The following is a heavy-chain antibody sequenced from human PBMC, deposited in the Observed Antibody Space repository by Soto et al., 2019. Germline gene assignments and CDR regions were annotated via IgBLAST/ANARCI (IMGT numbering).Heavy chain of an antibody. V-gene: IGHV3-20*01. J-gene: IGHJ6*03. Sequence: GGSLRLSCAASGFTFDDYGMSWVRQAPGKGLEWVSGINWNGGSTGYADSVKGRFTISRDNAKNSLYLQMNSLRAEDTALYHCARVPYLSSTLYYYYYMDVWGKGTTVTVSS. CDR2: INWNGGST. D-gene: IGHD2-2*01. CDR3: ARVPYLSSTLYYYYYMDV. CDR1: GFTFDDYG.